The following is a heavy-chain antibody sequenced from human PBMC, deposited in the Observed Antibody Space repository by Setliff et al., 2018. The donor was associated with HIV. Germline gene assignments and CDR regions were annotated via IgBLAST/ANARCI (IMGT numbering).Heavy chain of an antibody. J-gene: IGHJ2*01. CDR1: GGTFSNYA. Sequence: SVKVSCKASGGTFSNYAISWVRQAPGQGLEWMGGIIPIFGSTKYAQKFQGRVTITADESTSTADMELSSLRSDDTAVYYCARDDHYYDSGSYYSDWYFDLWGRGTLVTVS. V-gene: IGHV1-69*13. CDR3: ARDDHYYDSGSYYSDWYFDL. CDR2: IIPIFGST. D-gene: IGHD3-10*01.